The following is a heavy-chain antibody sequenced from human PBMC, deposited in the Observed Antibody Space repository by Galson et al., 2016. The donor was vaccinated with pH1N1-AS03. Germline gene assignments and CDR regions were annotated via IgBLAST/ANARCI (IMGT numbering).Heavy chain of an antibody. V-gene: IGHV4-39*07. J-gene: IGHJ6*02. CDR3: ARFRSSWTFYYGLDV. D-gene: IGHD6-13*01. CDR2: VYYTAAT. CDR1: GGSLRDATYS. Sequence: ETLSLTCSVSGGSLRDATYSWAWIRQPPGKGLEWIGKVYYTAATYFTPSLAGRVAISVDTAKNQFSLKLSSVTAADTAVYYCARFRSSWTFYYGLDVWGQGTTVTVSS.